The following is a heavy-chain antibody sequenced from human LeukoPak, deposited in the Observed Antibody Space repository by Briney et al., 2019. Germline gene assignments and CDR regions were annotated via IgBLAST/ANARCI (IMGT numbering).Heavy chain of an antibody. CDR3: ARYCSGTDYYYYYMDV. V-gene: IGHV4-39*07. J-gene: IGHJ6*03. CDR1: GGSISSSSYY. Sequence: SETLSLTCTVSGGSISSSSYYWGWIRQPPGKGLEWIGYIYYSGSTYYNPSLKSRITISVDTSKNQFSLKLSSVIAADTAVYYCARYCSGTDYYYYYMDVWGKGTTVTVSS. D-gene: IGHD2-15*01. CDR2: IYYSGST.